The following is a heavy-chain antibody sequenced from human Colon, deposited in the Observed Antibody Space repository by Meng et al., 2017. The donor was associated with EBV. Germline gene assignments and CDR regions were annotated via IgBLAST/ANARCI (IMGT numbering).Heavy chain of an antibody. CDR2: TYCRSKWSN. D-gene: IGHD4-23*01. J-gene: IGHJ4*02. CDR3: AREVDYGGNSVSFDF. V-gene: IGHV6-1*01. Sequence: HLQQLGPGLANPSPTPSLPCAISGDSVSSNSAAWNWIRQSPSGGLEWLGRTYCRSKWSNDYAVSVKSRLTISPDTSKNQFSLHLASVNPEDTGVYYCAREVDYGGNSVSFDFWGQGTLVTVSS. CDR1: GDSVSSNSAA.